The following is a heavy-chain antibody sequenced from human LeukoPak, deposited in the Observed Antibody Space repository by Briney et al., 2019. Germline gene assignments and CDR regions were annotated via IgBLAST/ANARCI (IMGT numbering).Heavy chain of an antibody. CDR1: GFTFSSHG. CDR3: AREMTPSGYDLDY. J-gene: IGHJ4*02. V-gene: IGHV3-33*01. Sequence: GGSLRLSRAAPGFTFSSHGMHWVRQAPGKGLEWGAVIWYDGSNKYYTDSVKGRFTNSRDNSKNTLYLQMNSLRAEDTAVYYCAREMTPSGYDLDYWGQGTLVTVSS. D-gene: IGHD5-12*01. CDR2: IWYDGSNK.